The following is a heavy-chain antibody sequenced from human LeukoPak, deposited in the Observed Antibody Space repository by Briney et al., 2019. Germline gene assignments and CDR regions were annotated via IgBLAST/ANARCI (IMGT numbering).Heavy chain of an antibody. D-gene: IGHD2-21*01. CDR1: AFTFSSYG. Sequence: GGSLRLSCAASAFTFSSYGMGWVRQAPRKGLEWDSAISVSGGGTYYADSVKGRFTISRDNSKNTLYLQMNSLRAEDTAVYYCARVRGGDRGDAFDIWGQGTMVTVSS. J-gene: IGHJ3*02. V-gene: IGHV3-23*01. CDR3: ARVRGGDRGDAFDI. CDR2: ISVSGGGT.